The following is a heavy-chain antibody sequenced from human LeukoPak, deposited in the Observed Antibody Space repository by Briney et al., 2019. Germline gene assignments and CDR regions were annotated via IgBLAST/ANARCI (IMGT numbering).Heavy chain of an antibody. D-gene: IGHD4-17*01. CDR2: IYYSGST. CDR1: GGSISSSSYY. Sequence: SETLSLTCTVSGGSISSSSYYWGWIRQPPGKGLEWIGSIYYSGSTYYNPSLKSRVTISVDTSKNQFSLKLSSVTAADTAVYYCARVMTTVGNWFDPWGQGTLVTVSS. V-gene: IGHV4-39*07. CDR3: ARVMTTVGNWFDP. J-gene: IGHJ5*02.